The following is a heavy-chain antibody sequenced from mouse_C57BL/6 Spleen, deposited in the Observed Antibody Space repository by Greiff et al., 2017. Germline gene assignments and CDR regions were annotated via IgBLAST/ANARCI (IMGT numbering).Heavy chain of an antibody. V-gene: IGHV1-47*01. Sequence: VQGVESGAELVKPGASVKMSCKASGYTFTTYPIEWMKQNHGKSLEWIGNFHPYNDDTKYNEKFKGKATLTVEKSSSTVYLGLSRLTSDDSAVYYCARRGYGYDGAWFAYWGQGTLVTVSA. CDR3: ARRGYGYDGAWFAY. CDR2: FHPYNDDT. J-gene: IGHJ3*01. CDR1: GYTFTTYP. D-gene: IGHD2-2*01.